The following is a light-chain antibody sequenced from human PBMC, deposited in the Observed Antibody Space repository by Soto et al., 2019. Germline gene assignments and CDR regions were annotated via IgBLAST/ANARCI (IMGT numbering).Light chain of an antibody. J-gene: IGKJ1*01. Sequence: DIQMTQSPSSLSESAGDRVTITCRASQGISTYLNWYQQKPGKAPKLLIYAASSLQSGVPSRFSGSGSETDFTLTTSSLQPEDFATYSCQQNYSTTWTFGQGTKVEIQ. CDR1: QGISTY. V-gene: IGKV1-39*01. CDR3: QQNYSTTWT. CDR2: AAS.